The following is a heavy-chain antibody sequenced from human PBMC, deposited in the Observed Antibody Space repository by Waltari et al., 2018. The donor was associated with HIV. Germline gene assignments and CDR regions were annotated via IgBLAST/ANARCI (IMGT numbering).Heavy chain of an antibody. CDR3: ARANVFFRFGEFSNYGMDV. CDR1: GFTFSNYW. J-gene: IGHJ6*02. D-gene: IGHD3-10*01. V-gene: IGHV3-74*01. CDR2: INTDGTTT. Sequence: EVRLVESGGALVQPGESLRLSCAASGFTFSNYWMYWVRPAPGKGLVWVSRINTDGTTTTYADSVRGRFTISRDNAKNTLDLQMNSLKADDTAVYYCARANVFFRFGEFSNYGMDVWGQGTMVTVSS.